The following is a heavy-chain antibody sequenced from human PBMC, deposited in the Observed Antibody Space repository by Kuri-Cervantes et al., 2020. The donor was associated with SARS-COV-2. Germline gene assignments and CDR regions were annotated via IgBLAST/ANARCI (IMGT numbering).Heavy chain of an antibody. CDR3: ARDRAYYYDSTDY. Sequence: GGSLRLSCAASGFTFSSYDMNWVRQAPGKGLEWVSYISSSGSTIYYADSVKGRFTISRDNAKNSLYLQMNSLRAEDTAVYYCARDRAYYYDSTDYWGQGTLVTVSS. J-gene: IGHJ4*02. CDR2: ISSSGSTI. D-gene: IGHD3-22*01. V-gene: IGHV3-48*03. CDR1: GFTFSSYD.